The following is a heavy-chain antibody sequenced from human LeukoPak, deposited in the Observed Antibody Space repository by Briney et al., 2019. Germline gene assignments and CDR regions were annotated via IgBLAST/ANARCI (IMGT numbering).Heavy chain of an antibody. D-gene: IGHD3-3*01. CDR3: ARGRVTTFGVVTVKSSFDY. Sequence: SETLSLTCAVYGGSFSGYYWSWIRQPPGKGLEWIGEINHSGSTNYNPSLKSRVTISVDTSKNQFSLKLSSVTAADTAVYYCARGRVTTFGVVTVKSSFDYWGQGTLVTVSS. J-gene: IGHJ4*02. CDR2: INHSGST. CDR1: GGSFSGYY. V-gene: IGHV4-34*01.